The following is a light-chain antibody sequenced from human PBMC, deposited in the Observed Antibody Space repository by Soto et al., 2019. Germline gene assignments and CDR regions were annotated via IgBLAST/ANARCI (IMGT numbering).Light chain of an antibody. J-gene: IGKJ2*01. V-gene: IGKV3-15*01. CDR3: QQYYNWPRYT. Sequence: EIVMTHSPVTLSVSPGERVTLSCRASQSVTSDLAWYQQKPGQGPRLLIYDSTTRAAGTPARFSGSGSGTEFTLTISSLQSGAFAVYYCQQYYNWPRYTFGKGNKWE. CDR2: DST. CDR1: QSVTSD.